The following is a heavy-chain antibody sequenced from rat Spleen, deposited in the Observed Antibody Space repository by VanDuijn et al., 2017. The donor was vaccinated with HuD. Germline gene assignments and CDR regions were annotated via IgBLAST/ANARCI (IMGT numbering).Heavy chain of an antibody. Sequence: EVQLVESGGGLVQPGRSLKLSCAASGFTFRNYGMHWIRQSPKKGLEWVATIRYDGTSTHYRDSVKGRFTISRDNAKSTLYLQMNSLRSEDTATYYCTREEFGVNYWGQGVMVTVSS. CDR2: IRYDGTST. J-gene: IGHJ2*01. V-gene: IGHV5-29*01. D-gene: IGHD4-5*01. CDR3: TREEFGVNY. CDR1: GFTFRNYG.